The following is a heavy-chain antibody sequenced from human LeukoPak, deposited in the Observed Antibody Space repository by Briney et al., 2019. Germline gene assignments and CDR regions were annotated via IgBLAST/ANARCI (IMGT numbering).Heavy chain of an antibody. CDR3: AKDSDASSGPDNFED. J-gene: IGHJ4*02. Sequence: GGSLRLSCKASGFTFSNYGMSWVRQAPGKGLEWVTFIPFDEINRYYGDSVKGRFTISRDNSRNMLYLQMNSLRPDDTAVYYCAKDSDASSGPDNFEDWGKGTLVTVSS. D-gene: IGHD1-26*01. CDR2: IPFDEINR. V-gene: IGHV3-30*02. CDR1: GFTFSNYG.